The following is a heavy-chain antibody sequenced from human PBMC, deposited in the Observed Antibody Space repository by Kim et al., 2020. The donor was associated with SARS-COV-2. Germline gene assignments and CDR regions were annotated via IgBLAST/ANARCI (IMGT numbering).Heavy chain of an antibody. J-gene: IGHJ6*02. Sequence: GGSLRLSCAASGFTFSNYDIHWVRQAPGKGLEWVAIISNDGSNKYYRDSVKGRFIISRDNSKNTLYLQMNSLRSEDTAVYYCAKRKVWFGELIQYEYYGKDVGGQGTTVTVS. CDR1: GFTFSNYD. D-gene: IGHD3-10*01. CDR2: ISNDGSNK. CDR3: AKRKVWFGELIQYEYYGKDV. V-gene: IGHV3-30*18.